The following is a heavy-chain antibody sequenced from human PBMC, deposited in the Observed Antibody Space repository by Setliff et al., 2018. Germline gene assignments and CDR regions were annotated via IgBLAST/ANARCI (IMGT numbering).Heavy chain of an antibody. J-gene: IGHJ4*02. V-gene: IGHV3-48*01. D-gene: IGHD2-15*01. CDR3: ARDEVNCSGSKCYSGFDS. CDR2: IISNSLTI. CDR1: GFNFNLYN. Sequence: GGSLRLSCEASGFNFNLYNMNWVRQAPGKRLEWVSYIISNSLTIHYADSVRGRFTVSRDNARNSLYLQMNNLRAEDTAVYYCARDEVNCSGSKCYSGFDSWGQGTLVTVSS.